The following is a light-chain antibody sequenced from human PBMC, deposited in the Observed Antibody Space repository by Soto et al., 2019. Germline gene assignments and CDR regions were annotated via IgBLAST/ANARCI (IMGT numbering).Light chain of an antibody. V-gene: IGKV1-5*03. J-gene: IGKJ1*01. Sequence: DIQITQSPSTLSASVGDRVTITCRASEFISKSLAWYQQKPGTAPKLLIYKASSLESGVPSRFSGSGSGTEFSLTISSLQPDDFATYSCQQYNSYLEPFGQGTKVEIK. CDR2: KAS. CDR1: EFISKS. CDR3: QQYNSYLEP.